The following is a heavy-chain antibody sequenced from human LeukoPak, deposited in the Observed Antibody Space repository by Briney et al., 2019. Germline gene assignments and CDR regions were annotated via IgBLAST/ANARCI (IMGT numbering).Heavy chain of an antibody. D-gene: IGHD2-2*01. Sequence: GASVKVSCKASGYTFTGYYIHWVRQAPGQGLEWMGWVNPNSGATNYAQKFRDRVTVTSDTSISTAYMELSRLSSDDTAVYYCARVHSSTLFDSWGQGTLVTVSS. V-gene: IGHV1-2*02. CDR1: GYTFTGYY. CDR3: ARVHSSTLFDS. CDR2: VNPNSGAT. J-gene: IGHJ4*02.